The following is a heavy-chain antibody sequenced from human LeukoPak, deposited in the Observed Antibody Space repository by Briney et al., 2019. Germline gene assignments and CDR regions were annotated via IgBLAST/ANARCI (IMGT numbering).Heavy chain of an antibody. CDR2: IYHTGSF. D-gene: IGHD6-6*01. CDR1: GGSISSGDYY. CDR3: ARRRPDAFDI. Sequence: SETLSLTCTVSGGSISSGDYYWSWIRQPPGKGLEWIGFIYHTGSFHYNPSLKSRVTISVDTSKNQFSLNLRSVTAADTAVYYCARRRPDAFDIWGQGTMVTVSS. V-gene: IGHV4-30-4*01. J-gene: IGHJ3*02.